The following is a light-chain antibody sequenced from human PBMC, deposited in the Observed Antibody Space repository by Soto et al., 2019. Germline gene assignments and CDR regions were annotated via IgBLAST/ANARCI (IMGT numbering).Light chain of an antibody. CDR3: QQYGSSPKT. V-gene: IGKV3-20*01. J-gene: IGKJ1*01. Sequence: EIVLPQSPGTLSLSPGASATLSCRASQSVSSSYLAWYQQKPGQAPRLLIYGASSRATGIPDRFSGSGSGTDFTLTISRLEPEEFAVYYCQQYGSSPKTFGQGTKVDIK. CDR1: QSVSSSY. CDR2: GAS.